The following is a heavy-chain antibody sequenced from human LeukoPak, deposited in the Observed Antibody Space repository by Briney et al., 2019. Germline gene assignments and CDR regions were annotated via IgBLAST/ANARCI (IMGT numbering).Heavy chain of an antibody. Sequence: GRSLRLSCAASGFTFSSYAMHWVRQAPGKGLEWVAVISYDGSNKYYADSVKGRFTISRDNSKNTLYLQMNSLRAEDTAVYYCAREGIQLWLGAFDIWGQGTMVTVSS. CDR2: ISYDGSNK. CDR1: GFTFSSYA. J-gene: IGHJ3*02. CDR3: AREGIQLWLGAFDI. D-gene: IGHD5-18*01. V-gene: IGHV3-30*04.